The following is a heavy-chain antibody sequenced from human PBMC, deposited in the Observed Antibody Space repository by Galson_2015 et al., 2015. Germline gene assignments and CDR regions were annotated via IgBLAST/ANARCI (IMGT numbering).Heavy chain of an antibody. CDR3: ATPRGSYGSGSYGGFDY. V-gene: IGHV3-30-3*01. J-gene: IGHJ4*02. D-gene: IGHD3-10*01. CDR1: GFTFGGFA. Sequence: SLRLSCAASGFTFGGFAMHWVRQAPGEGLEWVSFISHDGSNKDYADSVTGRFTLSRDNSKDTLYLQMNSLRPEDTAVYYCATPRGSYGSGSYGGFDYWGRGTLVTVSS. CDR2: ISHDGSNK.